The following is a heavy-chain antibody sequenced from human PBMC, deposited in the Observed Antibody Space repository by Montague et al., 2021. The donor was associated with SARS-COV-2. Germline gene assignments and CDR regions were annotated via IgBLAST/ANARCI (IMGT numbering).Heavy chain of an antibody. J-gene: IGHJ2*01. CDR1: GGSISSSHW. D-gene: IGHD3-10*01. CDR3: AREFRTYGYGGQYWYFDL. V-gene: IGHV4-4*02. CDR2: IYHSGCT. Sequence: SETLSLTCAVSGGSISSSHWWSWVRQPPGKGLEWIGEIYHSGCTSYNPSLKSRVTISIDKSKNQFSLKLSSVTAADTAVYYCAREFRTYGYGGQYWYFDLWGRGTLVTVSS.